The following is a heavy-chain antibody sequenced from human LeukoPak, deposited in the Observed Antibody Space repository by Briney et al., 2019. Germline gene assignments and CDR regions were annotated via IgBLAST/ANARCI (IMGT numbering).Heavy chain of an antibody. D-gene: IGHD3-10*01. CDR2: ISAYNGNT. J-gene: IGHJ6*04. V-gene: IGHV1-18*01. Sequence: ASVKVCCKASGYTFTSYGISWVGQAPGQGLEWMGWISAYNGNTNYAQKLQGRVTMTTDPTTSTAPMVLRSLRSEHATAYYYARERDWYCYGSGSLTMDVWGKGTTVTVSS. CDR3: ARERDWYCYGSGSLTMDV. CDR1: GYTFTSYG.